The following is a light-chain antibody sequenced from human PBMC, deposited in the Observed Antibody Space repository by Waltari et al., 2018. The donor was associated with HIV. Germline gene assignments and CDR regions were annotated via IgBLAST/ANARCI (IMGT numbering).Light chain of an antibody. Sequence: SYELTQPPSVSVSPGQTASITCSGDKLGDKYACWYQQKPGQSPVLVIYQDSKRPSGIPELFSGANSGNTATLTISGTQAMDEADYYCQAWDSSTVWVFGGGTKLTVL. V-gene: IGLV3-1*01. CDR2: QDS. CDR1: KLGDKY. CDR3: QAWDSSTVWV. J-gene: IGLJ3*02.